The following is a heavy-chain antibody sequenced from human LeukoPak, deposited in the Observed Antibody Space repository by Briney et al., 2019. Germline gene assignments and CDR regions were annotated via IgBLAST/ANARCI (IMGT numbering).Heavy chain of an antibody. V-gene: IGHV4-59*01. CDR1: GGSISSYY. J-gene: IGHJ3*02. CDR2: IYYSGST. Sequence: SETLPLTCTVSGGSISSYYWSWIRQPPGKGLEWIGYIYYSGSTNYNPSLKSRVTISVDTSKNQFSLKLSSVTAADTAVYYCARDSGFELGFLPMGKAFDIWGQGTMVTVSS. D-gene: IGHD7-27*01. CDR3: ARDSGFELGFLPMGKAFDI.